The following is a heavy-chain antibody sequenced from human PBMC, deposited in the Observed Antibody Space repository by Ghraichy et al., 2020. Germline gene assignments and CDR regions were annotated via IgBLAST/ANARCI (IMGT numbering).Heavy chain of an antibody. J-gene: IGHJ2*01. CDR2: IWYDGSNK. Sequence: GGSLRLSCAASGFTFSSYGMHWVRQAPGKGLEWVAVIWYDGSNKYYADSVKGRFTISRDNSKNTLYLQMNSLRAEDTAVYYCAREGVYVEMATIADWYFDLWGRGTLVTVSS. CDR1: GFTFSSYG. D-gene: IGHD5-24*01. V-gene: IGHV3-33*01. CDR3: AREGVYVEMATIADWYFDL.